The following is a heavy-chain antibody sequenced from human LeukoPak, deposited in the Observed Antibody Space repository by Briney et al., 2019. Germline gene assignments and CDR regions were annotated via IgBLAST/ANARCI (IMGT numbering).Heavy chain of an antibody. V-gene: IGHV3-21*01. J-gene: IGHJ3*01. CDR1: GFTFSSYS. Sequence: NPGGSLRLSCAASGFTFSSYSMNWVRQAPGKGLEWVSSISSSSSYIYYADSVKGRFTISRNNAKNTVNMQMNSLRAEDTAVYFCTRDADRSANSGLDAFDVWGPGTMVTVSS. CDR2: ISSSSSYI. D-gene: IGHD3-22*01. CDR3: TRDADRSANSGLDAFDV.